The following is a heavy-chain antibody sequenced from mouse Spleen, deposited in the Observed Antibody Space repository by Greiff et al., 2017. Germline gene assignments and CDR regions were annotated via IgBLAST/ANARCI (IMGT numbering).Heavy chain of an antibody. CDR2: ISNGGGST. CDR3: ARSGNYHYFDY. J-gene: IGHJ2*01. D-gene: IGHD2-1*01. Sequence: EVKVEESGGGLVQPGGSLKLSCAASGFTFSDYYMYWVRQTPEKRLEWVAYISNGGGSTYYPDTVKGRFTISRDNAKNTLYLQMSRLKSEDTAMYYCARSGNYHYFDYWGQGTTLTVSS. CDR1: GFTFSDYY. V-gene: IGHV5-12*01.